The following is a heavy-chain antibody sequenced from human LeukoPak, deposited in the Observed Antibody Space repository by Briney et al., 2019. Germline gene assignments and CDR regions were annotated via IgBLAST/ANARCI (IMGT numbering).Heavy chain of an antibody. CDR3: AKGTAYRPRANYVDV. J-gene: IGHJ6*03. CDR1: GFTFSSYA. V-gene: IGHV3-23*01. Sequence: GGSLRLSCAASGFTFSSYAMSWVRQAPGKGLEWVSAISGSGGSTYYADSVKGRFTISRDNSKNTLYLQMNSLRAEDTAVYYCAKGTAYRPRANYVDVWGKGTTVTVSS. CDR2: ISGSGGST. D-gene: IGHD2-2*01.